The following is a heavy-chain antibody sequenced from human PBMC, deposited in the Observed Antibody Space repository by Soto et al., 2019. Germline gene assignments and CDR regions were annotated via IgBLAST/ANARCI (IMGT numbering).Heavy chain of an antibody. D-gene: IGHD6-13*01. J-gene: IGHJ4*02. Sequence: SLRLSCAASGFTFSSSAMSWVGQAPGKGLEWVSSIIGSGGGTYYADSVKGRFTISRDNSKNTLYLQMSSLRAEDTAVYYCAKDQGSSWYEIDYWGQGTLVTVSS. CDR1: GFTFSSSA. V-gene: IGHV3-23*01. CDR3: AKDQGSSWYEIDY. CDR2: IIGSGGGT.